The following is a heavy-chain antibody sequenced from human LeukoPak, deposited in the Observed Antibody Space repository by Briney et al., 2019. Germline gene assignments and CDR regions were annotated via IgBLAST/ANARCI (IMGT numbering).Heavy chain of an antibody. CDR1: GGSFSGYY. J-gene: IGHJ6*02. CDR2: VNHGGST. V-gene: IGHV4-34*01. D-gene: IGHD4-17*01. CDR3: ASWTVTTYYYYYAMDV. Sequence: PSETLSLTCAVYGGSFSGYYWSWIRQPPEKGLEWVGQVNHGGSTNYHPSLKSRVTISVDTSRNQFSLKLSSVTAADTAVYYCASWTVTTYYYYYAMDVWGQGTTVTVSS.